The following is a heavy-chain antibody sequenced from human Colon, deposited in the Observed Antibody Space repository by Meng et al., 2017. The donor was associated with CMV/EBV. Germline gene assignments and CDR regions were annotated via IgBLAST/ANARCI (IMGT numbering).Heavy chain of an antibody. Sequence: QRHAYGPGLVKTAETLSLTCTASGDPIRSGSHSWAWFRQPPGKRLEWIGSMYFSGIADYNPSLKSRVTISLHATQKQFSLRLTSVTAADSAVYFCARDLTNKWFYYWGQGTLVTVSS. D-gene: IGHD1-26*01. V-gene: IGHV4-39*07. CDR1: GDPIRSGSHS. J-gene: IGHJ4*02. CDR2: MYFSGIA. CDR3: ARDLTNKWFYY.